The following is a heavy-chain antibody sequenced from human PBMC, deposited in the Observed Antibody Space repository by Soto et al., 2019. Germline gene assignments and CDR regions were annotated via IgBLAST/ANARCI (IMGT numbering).Heavy chain of an antibody. V-gene: IGHV3-23*01. CDR2: ISYNHGNT. CDR3: ARASTVTTRNLLY. J-gene: IGHJ4*02. Sequence: GGSLRLSCAASGFTFSNYAMNWVRQAPEKGLEWVSSISYNHGNTYYADSVNGRFTISRDNSKNTLYLQMNSLRAEDTAVYYCARASTVTTRNLLYWGRGTLVTVSS. CDR1: GFTFSNYA. D-gene: IGHD4-17*01.